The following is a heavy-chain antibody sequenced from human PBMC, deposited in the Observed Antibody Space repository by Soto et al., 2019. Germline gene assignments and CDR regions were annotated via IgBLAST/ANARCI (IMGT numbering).Heavy chain of an antibody. CDR1: GGTFSSYA. J-gene: IGHJ6*02. Sequence: QVQLVQSGAEVKKPGSSVKVSCTASGGTFSSYAISWVRQAPGQGLEWMGGIIPIFGTANYAQKFQGRVTITADASNSTAYMELSSLRSEDAAVYYCASGPTYCGGDCYRNLYYDGMDVWGQGTTVTVSS. CDR3: ASGPTYCGGDCYRNLYYDGMDV. CDR2: IIPIFGTA. D-gene: IGHD2-21*02. V-gene: IGHV1-69*01.